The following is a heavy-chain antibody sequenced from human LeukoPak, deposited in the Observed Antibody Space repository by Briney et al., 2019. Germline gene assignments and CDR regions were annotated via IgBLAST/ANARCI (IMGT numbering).Heavy chain of an antibody. Sequence: GGSLRLSCAASGFTFSDFYMAWIRQAPGKGLEWVSYISNRGSTIHYADSVRGRFTISRDNAKKSLYLQMNSLRAEDTAVYYCARSADRSGYFREITLYYFDYWGQGTLVTVSS. J-gene: IGHJ4*02. CDR3: ARSADRSGYFREITLYYFDY. CDR1: GFTFSDFY. CDR2: ISNRGSTI. V-gene: IGHV3-11*01. D-gene: IGHD3-22*01.